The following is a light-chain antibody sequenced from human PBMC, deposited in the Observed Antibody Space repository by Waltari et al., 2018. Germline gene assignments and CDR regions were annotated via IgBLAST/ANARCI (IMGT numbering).Light chain of an antibody. CDR3: QQYSSTPLT. V-gene: IGKV4-1*01. J-gene: IGKJ4*01. CDR2: WAS. CDR1: QTVLYNGKNKNY. Sequence: DIVMTQSPDALAVSLGERANTHCKYSQTVLYNGKNKNYLAWYQQKPGQPPKLLIYWASTRDSWVPDRFSGRGSGTDFTLTISSLQAEDVAVYYCQQYSSTPLTFGGGTKVEIK.